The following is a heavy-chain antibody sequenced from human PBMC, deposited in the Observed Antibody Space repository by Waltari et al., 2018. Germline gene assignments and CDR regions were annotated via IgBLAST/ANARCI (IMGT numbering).Heavy chain of an antibody. Sequence: EVHLVESGGGLVQPGGSLRLSCAASGFTFGRYWVSGVRQAPGKGLEWVANINQDGNKLYYVDSVEGRFTISRDNAKNSLYLQMNSLRAEDTAVYYCARDQMVTVTDDNWFDSWGQGNLVTVSS. CDR2: INQDGNKL. D-gene: IGHD4-17*01. J-gene: IGHJ5*01. CDR3: ARDQMVTVTDDNWFDS. V-gene: IGHV3-7*01. CDR1: GFTFGRYW.